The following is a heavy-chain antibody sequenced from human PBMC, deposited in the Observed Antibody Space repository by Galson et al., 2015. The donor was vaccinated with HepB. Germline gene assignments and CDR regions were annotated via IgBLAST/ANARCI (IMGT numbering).Heavy chain of an antibody. Sequence: SLRLSCAASGFTFSSYSMNWVRQAPGKGLEWVSSISSSSSYIYYADSVKGRFTISRDNAKNSLYLQMNSLRAEDTAVYYCARDRGSSGWYFDYWGQGALVTVSS. CDR2: ISSSSSYI. CDR3: ARDRGSSGWYFDY. J-gene: IGHJ4*02. V-gene: IGHV3-21*01. D-gene: IGHD6-19*01. CDR1: GFTFSSYS.